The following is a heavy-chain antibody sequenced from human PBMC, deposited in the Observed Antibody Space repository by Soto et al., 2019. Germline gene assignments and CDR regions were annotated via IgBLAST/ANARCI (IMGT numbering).Heavy chain of an antibody. Sequence: QVQLVESGGGVVQPGRSLRLSCEVSGITFSSHGMHWVRQTPGKGLEWVAVIWYDGSEKYYADSVKGRFTISRDNSKNTLYRQVDSLRVDDTAGYYCASQGGTGFPPDYWGQGTLVTVSS. J-gene: IGHJ4*02. D-gene: IGHD1-1*01. CDR3: ASQGGTGFPPDY. CDR1: GITFSSHG. CDR2: IWYDGSEK. V-gene: IGHV3-33*01.